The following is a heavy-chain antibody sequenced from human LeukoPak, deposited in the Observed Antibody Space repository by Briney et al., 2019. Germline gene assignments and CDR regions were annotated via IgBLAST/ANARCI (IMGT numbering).Heavy chain of an antibody. Sequence: ASVKVSCKASGYTFTSYAMNWVRQAPGQGLEWMGWINPNSGGTNYAQKFQGWVTMTRDTSISTAYMELSRLSSDDTAVYYCATGGSSGYYFDYWGQGTLVTVSS. CDR3: ATGGSSGYYFDY. CDR1: GYTFTSYA. CDR2: INPNSGGT. V-gene: IGHV1-2*04. D-gene: IGHD3-22*01. J-gene: IGHJ4*02.